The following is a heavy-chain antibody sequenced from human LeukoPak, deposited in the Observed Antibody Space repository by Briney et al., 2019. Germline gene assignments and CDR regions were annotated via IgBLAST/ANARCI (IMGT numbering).Heavy chain of an antibody. CDR2: IKQDGSEK. CDR1: GFTLCSHW. D-gene: IGHD2-2*02. Sequence: GSLRLSLAASGFTLCSHWMSWVRQAPGKGPEWVANIKQDGSEKYYVDSVKGRFTISRDNAKNSLYLQMNSLRAEDTAVYYCAREVYCSSTSCYTGYFQHWGQGTLVTVSS. J-gene: IGHJ1*01. V-gene: IGHV3-7*01. CDR3: AREVYCSSTSCYTGYFQH.